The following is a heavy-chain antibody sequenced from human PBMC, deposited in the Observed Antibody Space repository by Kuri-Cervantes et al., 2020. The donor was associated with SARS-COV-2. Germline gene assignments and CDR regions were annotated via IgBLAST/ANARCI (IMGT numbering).Heavy chain of an antibody. J-gene: IGHJ4*02. V-gene: IGHV1-18*01. Sequence: ASVKVSCKASGYTFTSYGISWVRQAPGQGLEWMRWISAYNGNTNYAQKLQGRVTMTTDTSTSTAYMELRSLRSDDTAVYYCARDFGGPGYLPAVGFDYWGQGTLVTVSS. CDR3: ARDFGGPGYLPAVGFDY. CDR2: ISAYNGNT. CDR1: GYTFTSYG. D-gene: IGHD6-19*01.